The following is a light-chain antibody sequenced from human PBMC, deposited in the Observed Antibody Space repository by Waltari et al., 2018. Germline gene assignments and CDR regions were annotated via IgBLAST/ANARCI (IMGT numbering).Light chain of an antibody. J-gene: IGKJ4*01. Sequence: EILLTQSPGTLSLSPGERATLSCRASQSVGSSYLVWYQQKPGQAPRLPIYGASSRATGIPDRFSGSGSGTDFTLTISRLEPEDFAVYYCQQFGSSPLTFGGGTKVEIK. CDR3: QQFGSSPLT. CDR2: GAS. CDR1: QSVGSSY. V-gene: IGKV3-20*01.